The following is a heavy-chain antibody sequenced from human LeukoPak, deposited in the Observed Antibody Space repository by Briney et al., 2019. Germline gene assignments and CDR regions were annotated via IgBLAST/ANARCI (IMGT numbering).Heavy chain of an antibody. CDR2: INPSGDGT. D-gene: IGHD1-14*01. CDR3: AKETPNTGWFDP. Sequence: ASVKVSCKASGHTFTTYYVHLVRQAPGQGLEWMGVINPSGDGTNYPQRFQGSVTLTRDTSTSTVYMELSSLRSEDTAIYYCAKETPNTGWFDPWGQGTLVTVSS. V-gene: IGHV1-46*01. J-gene: IGHJ5*02. CDR1: GHTFTTYY.